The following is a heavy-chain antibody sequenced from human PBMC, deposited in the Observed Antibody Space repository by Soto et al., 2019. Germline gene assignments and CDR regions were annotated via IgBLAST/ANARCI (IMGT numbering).Heavy chain of an antibody. CDR1: GYSFTSLD. V-gene: IGHV1-8*01. D-gene: IGHD1-26*01. CDR2: MEPSTGRT. CDR3: ARGVSAGVDY. J-gene: IGHJ4*02. Sequence: QVQLVQSGAEVREPGASVKVSCKASGYSFTSLDINWVRQTAGQGLEWMGWMEPSTGRTGYAQKFQGRVTMTRYTSINTAYMELTTLTSDDTAFYYCARGVSAGVDYWGQGTLVTVSS.